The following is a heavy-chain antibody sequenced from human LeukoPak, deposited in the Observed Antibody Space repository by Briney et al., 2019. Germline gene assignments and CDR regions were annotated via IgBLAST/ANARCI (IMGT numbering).Heavy chain of an antibody. CDR3: AKGATVTTAYGFDP. CDR1: GFTFDDYA. Sequence: GGSLRLSCAASGFTFDDYAMHWVRQAPGKGLEWVSGISWNSGIIGYADSVKGRFTISRDNAKNSLYLQMNSLRAEDTAFYYCAKGATVTTAYGFDPWGQGTLVIVSS. D-gene: IGHD4-17*01. V-gene: IGHV3-9*01. CDR2: ISWNSGII. J-gene: IGHJ5*02.